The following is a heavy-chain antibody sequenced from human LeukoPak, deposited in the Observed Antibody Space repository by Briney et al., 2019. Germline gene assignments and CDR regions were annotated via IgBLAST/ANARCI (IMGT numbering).Heavy chain of an antibody. Sequence: SETLSLTCTVSGGSISSYYWSWIRQPPGKGLEWIGYIYYSGSTNYNPSLKSRVTISVDTSKNQFSLKLSSVTAADTAVYYCASLYSGTINGFDYWGQGTLVTVSS. CDR3: ASLYSGTINGFDY. CDR1: GGSISSYY. CDR2: IYYSGST. D-gene: IGHD1-26*01. J-gene: IGHJ4*02. V-gene: IGHV4-59*01.